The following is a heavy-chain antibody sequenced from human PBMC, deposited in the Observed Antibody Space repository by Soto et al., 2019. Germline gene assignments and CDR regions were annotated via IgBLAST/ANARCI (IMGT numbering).Heavy chain of an antibody. V-gene: IGHV1-8*01. CDR1: GYTFTDYD. D-gene: IGHD2-15*01. CDR3: ARVAVAARPRWYNWFDP. CDR2: MNPNSGET. J-gene: IGHJ5*02. Sequence: QEQLVHSGAEVKKPGASVKVSCKTSGYTFTDYDINWVRQATGQGLEWIGWMNPNSGETGYAQKFQGGVTMTRSASLSTAYLELSSLRSEDTAVYYCARVAVAARPRWYNWFDPWGQGTLVTVSS.